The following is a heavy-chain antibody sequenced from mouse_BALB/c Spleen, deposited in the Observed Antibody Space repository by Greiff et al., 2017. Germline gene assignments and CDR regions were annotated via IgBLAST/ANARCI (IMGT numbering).Heavy chain of an antibody. D-gene: IGHD1-1*01. CDR3: ASHYYGSRYHWYFDV. CDR2: ISYSGST. Sequence: EVQLQESGPSLVKPSQTLSLTCSVTGDSITSGYWNWIRKFPGNKLEYMGYISYSGSTYYNPSLKSRISITRDTSKNQYYLQLNSVTTEDTATYYCASHYYGSRYHWYFDVWGAGTTVTVSA. J-gene: IGHJ1*01. CDR1: GDSITSGY. V-gene: IGHV3-8*02.